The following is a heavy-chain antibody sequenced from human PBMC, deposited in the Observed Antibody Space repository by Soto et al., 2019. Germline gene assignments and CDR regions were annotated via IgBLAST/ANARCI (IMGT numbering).Heavy chain of an antibody. Sequence: GGSLRLSCAASGFTFSGSGIHWVRQASGKGLEWIGRIRTKANNYATAYAASVRGRFSISRDDSKNTAYLQMNSLKTEDTAVYYCTRQTSGYENDYWGQGTLVTVSS. V-gene: IGHV3-73*01. J-gene: IGHJ4*02. CDR3: TRQTSGYENDY. CDR2: IRTKANNYAT. D-gene: IGHD5-12*01. CDR1: GFTFSGSG.